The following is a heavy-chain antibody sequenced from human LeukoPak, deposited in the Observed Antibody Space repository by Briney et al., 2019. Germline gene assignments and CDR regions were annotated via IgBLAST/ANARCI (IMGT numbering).Heavy chain of an antibody. CDR1: GGSISSYY. CDR3: AREGGSGSKFDY. D-gene: IGHD3-10*01. V-gene: IGHV4-59*12. Sequence: SETLSLTCTVSGGSISSYYWSWIRQPPGKGLEWIGYIYYSGSTNYNPSLKSRVTISVDTSKNQFSLKLSSVTAADTAVYYCAREGGSGSKFDYWGQGTLVTVSS. J-gene: IGHJ4*02. CDR2: IYYSGST.